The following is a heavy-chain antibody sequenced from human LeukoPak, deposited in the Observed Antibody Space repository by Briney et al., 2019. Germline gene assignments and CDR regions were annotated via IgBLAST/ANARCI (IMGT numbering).Heavy chain of an antibody. J-gene: IGHJ6*03. CDR2: INYSGST. Sequence: PSETLSLTCTVSGGSISSYYWSWIRQPPGKGLEWIGYINYSGSTNYNPYLKSRVTISVDTSKNQFSLKLSSVTAADTAVYYCASLRTAMVRGYYYYMDVWGKGTTVTVSS. V-gene: IGHV4-59*08. D-gene: IGHD5-18*01. CDR1: GGSISSYY. CDR3: ASLRTAMVRGYYYYMDV.